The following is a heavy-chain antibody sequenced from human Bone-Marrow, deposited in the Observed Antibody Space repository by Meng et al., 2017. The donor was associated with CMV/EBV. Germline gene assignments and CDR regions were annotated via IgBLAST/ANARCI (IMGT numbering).Heavy chain of an antibody. V-gene: IGHV1-2*02. CDR2: INPNSGGT. CDR3: ARDRMVTDIEYYYYGMDV. Sequence: ASVKVSCKASGYTFTGYYMHWVRQAPGQGLEWMGWINPNSGGTNYAQKFQGRVTMTRDTSISTAYMELSRLRSEDTAVYYCARDRMVTDIEYYYYGMDVWGQGTTVTVSS. J-gene: IGHJ6*02. CDR1: GYTFTGYY. D-gene: IGHD5-18*01.